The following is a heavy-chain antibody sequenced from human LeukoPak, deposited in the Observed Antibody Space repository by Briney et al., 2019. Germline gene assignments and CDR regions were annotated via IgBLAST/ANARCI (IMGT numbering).Heavy chain of an antibody. Sequence: SETLSLTCTVSGGSISSSSYYWGWIRQPPGKGLEWIVSIYYSGSTYYNPSLKSRVTISVDTSKNQFSLKLSSVTAADTAVYYCARGSRYCSSTSCLGCRFDPWGQGTLVTVSS. J-gene: IGHJ5*02. CDR1: GGSISSSSYY. D-gene: IGHD2-2*01. CDR3: ARGSRYCSSTSCLGCRFDP. V-gene: IGHV4-39*07. CDR2: IYYSGST.